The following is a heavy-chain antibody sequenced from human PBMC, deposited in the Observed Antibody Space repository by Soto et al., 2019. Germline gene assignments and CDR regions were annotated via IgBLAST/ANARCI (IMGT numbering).Heavy chain of an antibody. CDR3: ARPKYSTWTGAFNV. CDR2: VYPGDSQT. V-gene: IGHV5-51*01. CDR1: GYSFTSYW. J-gene: IGHJ3*01. Sequence: PRESLKISCKGSGYSFTSYWIGWVRQMPGKGLEWMGIVYPGDSQTRYSPSFQGQVSISADKSISTAYLQWSSLKASDSAVYYCARPKYSTWTGAFNVWGPGTTVTVSS. D-gene: IGHD6-13*01.